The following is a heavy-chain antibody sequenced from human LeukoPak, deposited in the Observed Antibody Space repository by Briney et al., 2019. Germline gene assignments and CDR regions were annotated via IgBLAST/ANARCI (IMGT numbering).Heavy chain of an antibody. CDR3: ARNVQLESGVFDY. V-gene: IGHV4-59*01. CDR2: IYYSGST. Sequence: PSETPSLTCTVSGGSISSYYWSWIRQPPGKGLEWIGYIYYSGSTNYNPSLKSRVTISVDTSKNQFSLKLSSVTAADTAVYYCARNVQLESGVFDYWGQGTLVTVSS. J-gene: IGHJ4*02. D-gene: IGHD1-1*01. CDR1: GGSISSYY.